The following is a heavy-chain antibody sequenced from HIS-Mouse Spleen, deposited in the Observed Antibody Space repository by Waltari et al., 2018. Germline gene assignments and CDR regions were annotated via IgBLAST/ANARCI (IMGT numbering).Heavy chain of an antibody. J-gene: IGHJ4*02. CDR1: GFTFSSYA. CDR2: ISGSGGST. Sequence: EVQLLESGGGLVQPGGSLRLSCAASGFTFSSYAMSWVRQAPGKGLEWVSAISGSGGSTYYADSVKGRFTIARDKSKNTLDLQMNSLRAEDTAVYYCAKVWPELKTVDTPMAFDYWGQGTLVTVSS. CDR3: AKVWPELKTVDTPMAFDY. D-gene: IGHD5-18*01. V-gene: IGHV3-23*01.